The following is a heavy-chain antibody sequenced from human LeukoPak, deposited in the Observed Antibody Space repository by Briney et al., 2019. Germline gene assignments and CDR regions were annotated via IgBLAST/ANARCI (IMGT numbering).Heavy chain of an antibody. V-gene: IGHV4-59*08. Sequence: PSETLSLTCTVPGVSISSYYWSWIRQPPGKGLERIGYVYYSGSTDYNPSLKSRVTISLDTSKNQFSLKLSSVTAADTAVYYCARPMVRGINDALDIWGQGTMVTVSS. D-gene: IGHD3-10*01. J-gene: IGHJ3*02. CDR3: ARPMVRGINDALDI. CDR2: VYYSGST. CDR1: GVSISSYY.